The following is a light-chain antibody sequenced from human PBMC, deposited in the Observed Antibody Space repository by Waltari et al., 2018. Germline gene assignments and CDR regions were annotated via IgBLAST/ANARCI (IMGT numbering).Light chain of an antibody. Sequence: QSVLTQPPSVSGAPGQKVTISCTGSGPNIGAGHDVHWYPPLPRASPQLRIYGTSSRPLGFPDRFFGSTSGTSASLAITGLQAEDEADYYCQSYDTTLSVVFGGGTKLTVL. V-gene: IGLV1-40*01. J-gene: IGLJ3*02. CDR2: GTS. CDR3: QSYDTTLSVV. CDR1: GPNIGAGHD.